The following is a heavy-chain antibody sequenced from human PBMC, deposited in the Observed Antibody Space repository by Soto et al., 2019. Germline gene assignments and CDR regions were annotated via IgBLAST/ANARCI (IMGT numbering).Heavy chain of an antibody. CDR3: AHIDXEIVTVGGHGGFDY. CDR2: IYWDDDK. CDR1: GFSLTSGVG. D-gene: IGHD5-12*01. J-gene: IGHJ4*02. V-gene: IGHV2-5*02. Sequence: QITLKESGPTLVRPPQTLTLTCTFSGFSLTSGVGVGWIRQPPGKALEWLALIYWDDDKRYSPSLKNRLTITKDTSKXQXVLTMTNVXXVXTATYFCAHIDXEIVTVGGHGGFDYWGQGTLVTVSS.